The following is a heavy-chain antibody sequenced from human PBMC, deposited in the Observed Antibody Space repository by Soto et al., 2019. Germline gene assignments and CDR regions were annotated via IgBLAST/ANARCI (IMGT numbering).Heavy chain of an antibody. CDR2: ISGSGGST. CDR3: AKSPFGVVINDAFDI. CDR1: GFTFSSYA. J-gene: IGHJ3*02. D-gene: IGHD3-3*01. Sequence: GGSLRLSCAASGFTFSSYAMSWVRQAPGKGLEWVSAISGSGGSTYYADSVKGRFTISRDNSKNTLYLKMNSLRAEDTAVYYCAKSPFGVVINDAFDIWGQGTMVTVSS. V-gene: IGHV3-23*01.